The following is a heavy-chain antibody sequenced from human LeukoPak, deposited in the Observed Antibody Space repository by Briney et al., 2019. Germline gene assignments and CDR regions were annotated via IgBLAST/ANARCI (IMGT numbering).Heavy chain of an antibody. J-gene: IGHJ6*02. D-gene: IGHD2-2*01. V-gene: IGHV3-30-3*01. CDR1: GFTFSSYA. CDR2: ISYDGSNK. CDR3: AKDQWDIVVVPAAYYYYYGMDV. Sequence: GGSLRLSCAASGFTFSSYAMHWVRQAPGKGLEWVAVISYDGSNKYYADSVKGRFTISRDNSKNTLYLQMNSLRAEDTAVYYCAKDQWDIVVVPAAYYYYYGMDVWGQGTTVTVSS.